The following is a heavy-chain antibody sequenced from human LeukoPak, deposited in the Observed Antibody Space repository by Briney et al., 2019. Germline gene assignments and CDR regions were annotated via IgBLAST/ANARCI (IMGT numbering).Heavy chain of an antibody. CDR2: IYYSGST. D-gene: IGHD3-22*01. V-gene: IGHV4-31*03. CDR3: ALSGPKQRDYYDSVRFDY. CDR1: GGSISSGGYY. J-gene: IGHJ4*02. Sequence: SETLSLTCTVSGGSISSGGYYWSWIRQHPGKGLEWIGYIYYSGSTYYNPSLKSRVTISVDTSKNQFSLKLSSVTAADTAVYYCALSGPKQRDYYDSVRFDYWGQGTLVTVSS.